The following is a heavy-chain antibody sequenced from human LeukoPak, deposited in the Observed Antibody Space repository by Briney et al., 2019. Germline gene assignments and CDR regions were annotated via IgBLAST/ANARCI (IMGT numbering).Heavy chain of an antibody. CDR2: IKSRADGGTT. D-gene: IGHD3-3*01. J-gene: IGHJ4*02. CDR3: LIFPGR. Sequence: AGGSLRLSCAASGFSVINAWMSWVRQAPGQGLEWVGRIKSRADGGTTGYAAPVEGRFSISRDDSENTLYLQMNSLQIEDTALYYCLIFPGRWGQGTLVTVSS. CDR1: GFSVINAW. V-gene: IGHV3-15*05.